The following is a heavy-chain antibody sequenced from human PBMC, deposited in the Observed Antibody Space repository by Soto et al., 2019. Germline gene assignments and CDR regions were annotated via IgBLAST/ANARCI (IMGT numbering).Heavy chain of an antibody. Sequence: GGSLRLSCAASGFTFISYAMSWVRQAPGKGLEWVSAISGSGGSTYYADSVKGRFTISRDNSKNTLYLQMNSLRAEDTAVYYCAKDQGAAANYYYYGMDVWGQGTTVTVSS. CDR1: GFTFISYA. V-gene: IGHV3-23*01. J-gene: IGHJ6*02. CDR3: AKDQGAAANYYYYGMDV. D-gene: IGHD6-13*01. CDR2: ISGSGGST.